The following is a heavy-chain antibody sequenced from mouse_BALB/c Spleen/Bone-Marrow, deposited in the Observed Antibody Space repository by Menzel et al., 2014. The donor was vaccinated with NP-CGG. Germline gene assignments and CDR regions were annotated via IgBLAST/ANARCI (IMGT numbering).Heavy chain of an antibody. CDR3: ARHGRDYCAKDY. CDR1: GFTFSNYG. CDR2: LSSDISYT. J-gene: IGHJ4*01. Sequence: EVMLVESGGDLVKPGGSLKLSCAASGFTFSNYGIPWVRQTLDKRLDWAATLSSDISYTYYPYSEKGGLNISRDNAKNTLFLQMSRLKAEDTAMYYFARHGRDYCAKDYWGQGTSVTVSS. V-gene: IGHV5-6*01.